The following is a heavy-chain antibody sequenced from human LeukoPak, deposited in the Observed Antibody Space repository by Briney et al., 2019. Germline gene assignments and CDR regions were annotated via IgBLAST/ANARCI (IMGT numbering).Heavy chain of an antibody. CDR1: GYTFTGYY. Sequence: ASVKVSCKASGYTFTGYYIHWVRQAPGQGLEWMGRINLNSGGTNYAQKFQGRVTMTRDTSISTAYMELSRLRSDDTAVYYCTRDRDGSALRFDPWGQGTLVTVSS. D-gene: IGHD5-24*01. J-gene: IGHJ5*02. V-gene: IGHV1-2*06. CDR2: INLNSGGT. CDR3: TRDRDGSALRFDP.